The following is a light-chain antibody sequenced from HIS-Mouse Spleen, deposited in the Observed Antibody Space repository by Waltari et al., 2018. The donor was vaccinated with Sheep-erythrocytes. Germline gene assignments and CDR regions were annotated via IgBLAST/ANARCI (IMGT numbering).Light chain of an antibody. V-gene: IGLV3-1*01. CDR3: QAWDSSTDVV. J-gene: IGLJ2*01. CDR2: KDS. Sequence: SYELTQPPSVSVSPGQTASITCSGDKLGDKYACWYQQKPGQSPVLLIYKDSTRPSGFPERFAGSNSGNTATLTISGTQAMDEADYYCQAWDSSTDVVFGGGTKLTVL. CDR1: KLGDKY.